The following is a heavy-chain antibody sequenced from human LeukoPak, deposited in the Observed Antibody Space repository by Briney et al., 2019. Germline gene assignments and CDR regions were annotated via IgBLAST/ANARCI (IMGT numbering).Heavy chain of an antibody. CDR1: GGSISSSSYY. J-gene: IGHJ4*02. CDR2: IYYSGST. V-gene: IGHV4-39*01. Sequence: PSETLSLTCTVSGGSISSSSYYWGWIRQPPGKGLEWIGSIYYSGSTYYNPSLKSRVTISVDTSKNQFSLKLSSVTAADTAVYYCASSDNWNSDYWGQGTLVTVPS. D-gene: IGHD1-20*01. CDR3: ASSDNWNSDY.